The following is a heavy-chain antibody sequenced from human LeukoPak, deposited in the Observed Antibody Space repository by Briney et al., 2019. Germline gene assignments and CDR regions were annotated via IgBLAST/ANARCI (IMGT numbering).Heavy chain of an antibody. CDR2: IYTSGST. CDR1: GGSISSGSYY. D-gene: IGHD3-10*01. J-gene: IGHJ6*02. CDR3: ARCASAGFGELFQFPYYYYGMDV. V-gene: IGHV4-61*02. Sequence: PSETLSLTCTVSGGSISSGSYYWSWIRQPAGKGLEWIGRIYTSGSTNYNPSLKSRVTISVDTSKNQFSLKLSSVTAADTAVYYCARCASAGFGELFQFPYYYYGMDVWGQGTTVTVSS.